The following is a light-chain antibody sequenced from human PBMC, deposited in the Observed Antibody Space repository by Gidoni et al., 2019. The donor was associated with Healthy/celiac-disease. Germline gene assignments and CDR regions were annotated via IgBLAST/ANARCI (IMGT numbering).Light chain of an antibody. Sequence: SSDLTPPPPVPVSPGQTASITCSGDKLGDKYACWYQQKPGQSPVLVIYQDSKRPSGIPERFSGSNSGNTATLTISGTQAMDEADYYCQAWDSSTALYVFGTGTKVTVL. CDR1: KLGDKY. CDR3: QAWDSSTALYV. CDR2: QDS. J-gene: IGLJ1*01. V-gene: IGLV3-1*01.